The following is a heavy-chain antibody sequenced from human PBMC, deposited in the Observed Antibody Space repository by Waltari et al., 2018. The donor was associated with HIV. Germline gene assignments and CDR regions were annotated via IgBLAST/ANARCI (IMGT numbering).Heavy chain of an antibody. CDR3: ARGTYRNGGGLPFDF. J-gene: IGHJ4*02. V-gene: IGHV4-34*02. CDR1: GASFNDYS. CDR2: INHSGTT. Sequence: VQLQPCGAGLLKPSETMSRTCALYGASFNDYSWSWIRQTPGKGLEWIGQINHSGTTNYNPSLKSRVAMSLDTSKNQFSLNLTSVTAADTAMYYCARGTYRNGGGLPFDFWDQGTLVTVSS. D-gene: IGHD2-15*01.